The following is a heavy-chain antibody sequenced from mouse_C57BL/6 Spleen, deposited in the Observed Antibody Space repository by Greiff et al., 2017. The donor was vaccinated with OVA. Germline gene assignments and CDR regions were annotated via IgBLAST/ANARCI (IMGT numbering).Heavy chain of an antibody. CDR3: ARRLLRSSYAMDY. Sequence: SKLQQSGPELVKPGASVKISCKASGYSFTDYNMNWVKQSNGKSLEWIGVINPNYGTTSYNQKFKGKATLTVDQSSSTAYMQLNSLTSEDSAVYYCARRLLRSSYAMDYWGQGTSVTVSS. CDR1: GYSFTDYN. CDR2: INPNYGTT. J-gene: IGHJ4*01. V-gene: IGHV1-39*01. D-gene: IGHD1-1*01.